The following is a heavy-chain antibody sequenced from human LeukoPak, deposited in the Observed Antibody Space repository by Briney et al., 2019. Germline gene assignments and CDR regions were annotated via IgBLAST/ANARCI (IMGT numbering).Heavy chain of an antibody. CDR3: AKENGALVY. CDR2: ISGSGGTT. Sequence: PGGSLRLSCAASGFTFSTYVMTWVRQAPGKGLEWVSEISGSGGTTYYADSVKGRFTISRDNSKNTVSLQMNSLRAEDTAVYYCAKENGALVYWGQGTLVTVSS. J-gene: IGHJ4*02. CDR1: GFTFSTYV. V-gene: IGHV3-23*01. D-gene: IGHD1-1*01.